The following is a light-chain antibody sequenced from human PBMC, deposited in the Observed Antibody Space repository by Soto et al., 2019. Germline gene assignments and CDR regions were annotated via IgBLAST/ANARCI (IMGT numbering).Light chain of an antibody. V-gene: IGLV2-14*01. Sequence: QSALTQPASVSGSPGQSITISCTGTNDDVGYYDYVSWYQQHPGKAPKVIIYEVGHRPSGVSNRFSGSKSGNTASLTISGLQAEDEADYYCSSYTSSSDPFVFGTGTQLTVL. CDR2: EVG. J-gene: IGLJ1*01. CDR1: NDDVGYYDY. CDR3: SSYTSSSDPFV.